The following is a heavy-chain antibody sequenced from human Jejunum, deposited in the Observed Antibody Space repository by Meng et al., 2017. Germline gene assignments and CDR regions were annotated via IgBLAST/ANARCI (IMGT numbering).Heavy chain of an antibody. CDR2: TYYRSRWYT. CDR3: ARAGTGDTRYFDF. V-gene: IGHV6-1*01. Sequence: SQTLSLTCAISGDSVSNTGAAWHWIRQSPSRGLEWLGRTYYRSRWYTDYGESVKSRLTINPDTYTNQFSLQLTSVTPEDTAVYFCARAGTGDTRYFDFWGRGTPVTVSS. D-gene: IGHD7-27*01. CDR1: GDSVSNTGAA. J-gene: IGHJ4*02.